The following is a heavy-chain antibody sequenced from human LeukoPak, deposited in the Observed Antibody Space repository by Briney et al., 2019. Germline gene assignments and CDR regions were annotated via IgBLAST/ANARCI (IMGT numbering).Heavy chain of an antibody. CDR1: GFTFSSYA. V-gene: IGHV3-23*01. CDR3: AKARSLGQWLVPNDY. D-gene: IGHD6-19*01. J-gene: IGHJ4*02. Sequence: GGALRLSCAASGFTFSSYAMSWVRQAPGKGLEWVSAISGSGGSTYYADSVKGRFTISRDNSKNTLYLQVNSLRAEDTAVYYCAKARSLGQWLVPNDYWGQGTLVTVSS. CDR2: ISGSGGST.